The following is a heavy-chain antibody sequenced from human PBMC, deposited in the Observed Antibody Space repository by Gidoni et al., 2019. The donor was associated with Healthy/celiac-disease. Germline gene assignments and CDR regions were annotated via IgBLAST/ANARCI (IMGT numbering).Heavy chain of an antibody. Sequence: QLQLQESGPGLVKPSETLSLTCTVSGCSISSSSYYWGWIRQPPGKGLEWIGSIYYSGSTYYNPSLKSRVTISVDTSKNQFSLKLSSVTAADTAVYYCARHVVDTAMVTPLDYWGQGTLVTVSS. CDR1: GCSISSSSYY. D-gene: IGHD5-18*01. V-gene: IGHV4-39*01. J-gene: IGHJ4*02. CDR3: ARHVVDTAMVTPLDY. CDR2: IYYSGST.